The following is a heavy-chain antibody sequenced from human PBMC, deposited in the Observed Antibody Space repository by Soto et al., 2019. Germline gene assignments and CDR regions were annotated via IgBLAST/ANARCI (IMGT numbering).Heavy chain of an antibody. V-gene: IGHV4-4*07. CDR3: ARDRITLANDAFDI. CDR2: IYTSGST. D-gene: IGHD3-10*01. CDR1: GGSISSYY. J-gene: IGHJ3*02. Sequence: SETLSLTCTVSGGSISSYYWSWIRQPAGKGLEWIGRIYTSGSTNYNPSLKSRVTMSVDTSKNQFSLNLSSVTAAADTAVYYCARDRITLANDAFDIWGQGAMVTVSS.